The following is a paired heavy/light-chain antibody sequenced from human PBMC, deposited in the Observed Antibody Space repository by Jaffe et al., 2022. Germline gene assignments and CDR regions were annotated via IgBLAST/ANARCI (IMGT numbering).Heavy chain of an antibody. CDR2: IRSKAYGGTT. J-gene: IGHJ4*02. D-gene: IGHD2-15*01. V-gene: IGHV3-49*03. Sequence: EVQLVESGGGLVQPGRSLRLSCTASGFTFGDYAMSWFRQAPGKGLEWVGFIRSKAYGGTTEYAASVKGRFTISRDDSKSIAYLQMNSLKTEDTAVYYCTRDRRPQDIVVVVGLPSYWGQGTLVTVSS. CDR3: TRDRRPQDIVVVVGLPSY. CDR1: GFTFGDYA.
Light chain of an antibody. CDR3: QQYDNHLT. Sequence: DIQMTQSPSSLSASVGDRVTITCQASQDISNYLNWYQQKPGKAPKLLIYDASNLETGVPSRFSGSGSGTDFTFTISSLQPEDIATYYCQQYDNHLTFGPGTKVDIK. V-gene: IGKV1-33*01. CDR2: DAS. J-gene: IGKJ3*01. CDR1: QDISNY.